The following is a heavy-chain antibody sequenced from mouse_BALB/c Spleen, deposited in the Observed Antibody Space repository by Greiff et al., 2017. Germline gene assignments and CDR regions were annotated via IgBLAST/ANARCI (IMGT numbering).Heavy chain of an antibody. J-gene: IGHJ3*01. Sequence: VQLQESGPDLVAPSQSLSITCTVSGFSLTSYGVHWVRQPPGKGLEWLVLIWSDGSTTYNSALKSSLSISKDNSKNQVFLKINSHQTDDTAMYCCARHGERGAWFADWGQGTLVTVSA. CDR1: GFSLTSYG. CDR3: ARHGERGAWFAD. V-gene: IGHV2-6-2*01. CDR2: IWSDGST.